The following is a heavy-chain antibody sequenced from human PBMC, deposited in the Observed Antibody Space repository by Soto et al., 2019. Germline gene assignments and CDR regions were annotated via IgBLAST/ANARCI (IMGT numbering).Heavy chain of an antibody. Sequence: HPGGSLRLSCAASGFTFSGSAMHWVRQASGKGLEWVGRIRSKANSYATAYAASVKGRFTISRDDSKNTAYLQMNSLKTEDTAVYYCTRHSEGRLLWFGELRIYWGQGTLVTVSS. J-gene: IGHJ4*02. D-gene: IGHD3-10*01. CDR3: TRHSEGRLLWFGELRIY. CDR1: GFTFSGSA. V-gene: IGHV3-73*01. CDR2: IRSKANSYAT.